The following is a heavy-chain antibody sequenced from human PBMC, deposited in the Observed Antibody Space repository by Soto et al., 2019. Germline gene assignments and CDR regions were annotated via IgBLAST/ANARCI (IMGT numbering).Heavy chain of an antibody. V-gene: IGHV2-5*02. CDR3: AHEPLSGGGDY. CDR2: IYWDDDK. Sequence: QITLKESGPTLVKPTQTLTLTCTFSGFSLSTSGVGVGWIRQPPGKALEWLALIYWDDDKRYSPSLKSRLTXTXXTSKNQVVLTMTNMDPVDTATYYCAHEPLSGGGDYWGQGTLVTVSS. D-gene: IGHD2-15*01. CDR1: GFSLSTSGVG. J-gene: IGHJ4*02.